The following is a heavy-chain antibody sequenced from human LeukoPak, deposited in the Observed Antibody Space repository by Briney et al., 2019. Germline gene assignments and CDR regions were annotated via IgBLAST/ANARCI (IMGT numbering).Heavy chain of an antibody. D-gene: IGHD1-7*01. CDR1: GFTFSSYA. Sequence: GGSLRLSCAASGFTFSSYAMSWVRQAPGKGLEWVSAISGSGGSTYYADSVKGRFTISRDNSKNTLYLQMNSLRAEDTAVYYCAKDRRRWNSVNYFDYWGQGTLVTVSS. J-gene: IGHJ4*02. V-gene: IGHV3-23*01. CDR3: AKDRRRWNSVNYFDY. CDR2: ISGSGGST.